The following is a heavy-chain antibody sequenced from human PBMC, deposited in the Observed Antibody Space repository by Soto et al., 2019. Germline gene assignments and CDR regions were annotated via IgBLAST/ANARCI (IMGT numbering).Heavy chain of an antibody. D-gene: IGHD3-10*01. CDR2: ISSDASEK. CDR1: EFSFSSYG. CDR3: AKNPGRGKWYFDL. V-gene: IGHV3-30*18. Sequence: QVHLVGSGGGVVQPGRSLRLSCAASEFSFSSYGMHWVRQTPDKGLEWVAAISSDASEKFYSDSVKGRFTISRDNSKNTLYLQMNSLSDEDTAMYYCAKNPGRGKWYFDLWGRGTPVTVSS. J-gene: IGHJ2*01.